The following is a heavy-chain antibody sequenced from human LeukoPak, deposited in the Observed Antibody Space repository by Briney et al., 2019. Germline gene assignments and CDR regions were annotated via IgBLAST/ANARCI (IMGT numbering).Heavy chain of an antibody. Sequence: SETLSLTCAVYGGSFSGCYWSWIRQPPGKGLEWIGEINHSGSTNYNPSLKSRVTISVDTSKNQFSLKLSSVTAADTAVYYCAAPAAGTGRGFQHWGQGTLVTVSS. CDR2: INHSGST. J-gene: IGHJ1*01. V-gene: IGHV4-34*01. D-gene: IGHD6-13*01. CDR3: AAPAAGTGRGFQH. CDR1: GGSFSGCY.